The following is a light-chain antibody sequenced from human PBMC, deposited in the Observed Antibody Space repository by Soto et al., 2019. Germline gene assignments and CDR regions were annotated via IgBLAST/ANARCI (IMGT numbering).Light chain of an antibody. CDR3: QQYNNWPRRLT. CDR2: GAS. Sequence: MTQTPSTLTGSPGERATLSFSAIHSLSSNLAWYQQKPGQAPRILIYGASTRATGIPARFSGSGSGTEFTLTISSLQSEDFAVYYCQQYNNWPRRLTFGGGTKVDNK. J-gene: IGKJ4*01. V-gene: IGKV3-15*01. CDR1: HSLSSN.